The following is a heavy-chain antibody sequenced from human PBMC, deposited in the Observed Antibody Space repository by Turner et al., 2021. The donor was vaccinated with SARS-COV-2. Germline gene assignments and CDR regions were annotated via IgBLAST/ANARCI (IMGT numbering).Heavy chain of an antibody. D-gene: IGHD6-19*01. J-gene: IGHJ3*02. V-gene: IGHV4-39*01. CDR1: GGSISSSSYY. CDR3: ASPGGNSGWFFAYDI. CDR2: IYYSGST. Sequence: QLQLQESGPGLVKPSETLSLPCTVPGGSISSSSYYWGWIRQPPGKGLEWIGSIYYSGSTYYNPSLKSRVTISVDTSKNQFSLKLNSVTAADTAVYYCASPGGNSGWFFAYDIWGQGTMVTVSS.